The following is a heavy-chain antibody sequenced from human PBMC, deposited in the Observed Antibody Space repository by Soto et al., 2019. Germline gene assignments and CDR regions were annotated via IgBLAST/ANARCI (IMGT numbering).Heavy chain of an antibody. D-gene: IGHD3-3*01. CDR2: ISAYNGNT. CDR3: ALFRGGEWLSPDAFDI. J-gene: IGHJ3*02. Sequence: QVQLVQSGAEVKKPGASVKVSCKASGYTFTSYGISWVRQAPGQGLEWMGWISAYNGNTNYAQKLQDRVTMTTDTSTSTAYMELRSLRSDDTAVYYCALFRGGEWLSPDAFDIWGQGTMVTVSS. CDR1: GYTFTSYG. V-gene: IGHV1-18*04.